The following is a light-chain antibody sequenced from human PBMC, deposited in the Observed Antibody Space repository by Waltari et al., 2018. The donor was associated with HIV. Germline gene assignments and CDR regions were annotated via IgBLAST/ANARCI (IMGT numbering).Light chain of an antibody. CDR2: SNS. V-gene: IGLV1-40*01. Sequence: QSVLTQPPSVSGAPGQRVTISCPGRSSNPGAAYDVHWYQPLPGRAPKVVISSNSNRPSGVPGRFSGSKSGTSASLAITGLQAEDEGDYYCQSYDNGLSTWVFGGGTKLTVL. J-gene: IGLJ3*02. CDR3: QSYDNGLSTWV. CDR1: SSNPGAAYD.